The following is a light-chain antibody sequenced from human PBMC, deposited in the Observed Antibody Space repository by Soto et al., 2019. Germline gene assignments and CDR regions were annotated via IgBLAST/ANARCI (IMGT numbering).Light chain of an antibody. CDR1: QRISSY. J-gene: IGKJ1*01. CDR2: DAS. CDR3: QQSYSTPRT. Sequence: DIQMTQSPSSLSASVGDRVTITCRASQRISSYSNWYQQEPGKDPKLLIYDASSLQSGVPSRFSGSGSWTDFTLTISSLQPEDFATYYCQQSYSTPRTFGQGTKVDIK. V-gene: IGKV1-39*01.